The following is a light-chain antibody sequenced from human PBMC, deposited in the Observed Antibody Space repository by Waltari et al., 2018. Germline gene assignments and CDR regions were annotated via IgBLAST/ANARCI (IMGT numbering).Light chain of an antibody. J-gene: IGLJ2*01. Sequence: HSALTQPASVSGSPGQSITISCTGTSSDVGGYNYVSWYQQHPGKAPKLMIFDVSYRPSGFSKRFSGSKSGNTASLTISGLQAEDEADYYCSSYISSDTLELFGGGTSLTVL. CDR1: SSDVGGYNY. CDR2: DVS. CDR3: SSYISSDTLEL. V-gene: IGLV2-14*03.